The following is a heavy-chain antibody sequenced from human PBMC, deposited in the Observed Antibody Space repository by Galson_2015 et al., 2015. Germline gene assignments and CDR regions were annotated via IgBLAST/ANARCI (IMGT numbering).Heavy chain of an antibody. Sequence: LRLSCAASGFTFSSYAMSWVRQAPGMGLEWVSGISGGAGNIKYADSVKDRFTISRDNSKNTLLLQMDSLRADDTAVYYCAKAGVLGATTAHFDYWGQGTLVTVSS. CDR1: GFTFSSYA. D-gene: IGHD5-12*01. CDR3: AKAGVLGATTAHFDY. CDR2: ISGGAGNI. V-gene: IGHV3-23*01. J-gene: IGHJ4*02.